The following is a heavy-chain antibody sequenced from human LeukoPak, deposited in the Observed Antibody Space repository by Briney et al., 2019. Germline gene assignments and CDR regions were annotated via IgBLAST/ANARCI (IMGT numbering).Heavy chain of an antibody. Sequence: GGSLRLSCAASGFTFSSYGMHWVRQAPGRGLEWVAFIRYDGSNKYYADSVKGRFTISRDNSKNTLYLQMNSLRAEDTAVYYCAKIAAANCGGDCYSGAYYFDYWGQGTLVTVSS. CDR3: AKIAAANCGGDCYSGAYYFDY. CDR2: IRYDGSNK. CDR1: GFTFSSYG. V-gene: IGHV3-30*02. J-gene: IGHJ4*02. D-gene: IGHD2-21*02.